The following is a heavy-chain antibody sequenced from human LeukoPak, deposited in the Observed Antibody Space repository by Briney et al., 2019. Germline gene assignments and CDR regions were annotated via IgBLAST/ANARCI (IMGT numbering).Heavy chain of an antibody. Sequence: GASVKVSCKASGFTFTDYYMHWVRQAPGQGLEWMGWINPNSGGTNYAQKFQGRVSMTRDTSIRTAYMELSSLRSDDTAVHYCAREDRYSYHFWGQGTLVTVSS. CDR2: INPNSGGT. V-gene: IGHV1-2*02. CDR3: AREDRYSYHF. J-gene: IGHJ4*02. D-gene: IGHD5-18*01. CDR1: GFTFTDYY.